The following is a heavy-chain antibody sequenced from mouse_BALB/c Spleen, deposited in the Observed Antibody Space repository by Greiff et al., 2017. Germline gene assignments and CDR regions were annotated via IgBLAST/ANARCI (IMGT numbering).Heavy chain of an antibody. Sequence: VQLQQSGPELVKPGASVKISCKASGYTFTSYYMYWVKQRPGQGLEWIGEINPSNGGTNFNEKFKSKATLTVDKSSSTAYMQLSSLTSEDSAVYYCTRCSYGNYVDYWGQGTTLTVSA. CDR3: TRCSYGNYVDY. V-gene: IGHV1S81*02. CDR1: GYTFTSYY. CDR2: INPSNGGT. D-gene: IGHD2-10*02. J-gene: IGHJ2*01.